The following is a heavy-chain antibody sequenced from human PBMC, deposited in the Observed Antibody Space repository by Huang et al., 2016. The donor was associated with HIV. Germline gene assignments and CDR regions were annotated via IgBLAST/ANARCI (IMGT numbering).Heavy chain of an antibody. Sequence: QVQLVQSGAEVKKPGSSVKVSCKASGGTFSSYAISWVRQAPGQGLEWMGENIPIFGTANYAQKFQGRVTITADESTSTAYMELSSLRSEDTAVYYCARARGYYDSSVSYYFDYWGQGTLVTVSS. J-gene: IGHJ4*02. CDR3: ARARGYYDSSVSYYFDY. CDR1: GGTFSSYA. V-gene: IGHV1-69*13. CDR2: NIPIFGTA. D-gene: IGHD3-22*01.